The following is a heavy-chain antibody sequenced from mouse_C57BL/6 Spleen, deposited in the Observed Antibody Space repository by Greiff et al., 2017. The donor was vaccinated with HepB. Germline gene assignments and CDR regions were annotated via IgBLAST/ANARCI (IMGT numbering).Heavy chain of an antibody. CDR3: ARRGIYYDYAYAMDY. Sequence: VQLQQSDAELVKPGASVKISCKVSGYTFTDHTIHWMMQRPEQGLEWIGYIYPRDGSTKYNETFKGKATLTADKSSSTAYMQLNSLTSEDSAVYFCARRGIYYDYAYAMDYWGQGTSVTVSS. D-gene: IGHD2-4*01. CDR2: IYPRDGST. CDR1: GYTFTDHT. V-gene: IGHV1-78*01. J-gene: IGHJ4*01.